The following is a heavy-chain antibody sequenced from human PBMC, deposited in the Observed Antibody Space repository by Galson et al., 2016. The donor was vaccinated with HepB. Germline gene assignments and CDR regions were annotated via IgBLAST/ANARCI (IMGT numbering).Heavy chain of an antibody. CDR2: ISTDGRTA. Sequence: LRLSCAASGFTFSSYWMHWVRQAPGKGLVWVSRISTDGRTANQADSVKGRFTISRENARNTAYLQMNSLTAEDTAVYYCGAFRGDSSGYGEYWSQGTLVTVSS. V-gene: IGHV3-74*01. CDR3: GAFRGDSSGYGEY. CDR1: GFTFSSYW. D-gene: IGHD5-18*01. J-gene: IGHJ4*02.